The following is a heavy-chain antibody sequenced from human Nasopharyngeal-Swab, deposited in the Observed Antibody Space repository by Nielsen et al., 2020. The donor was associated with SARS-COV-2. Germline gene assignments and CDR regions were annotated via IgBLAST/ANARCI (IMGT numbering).Heavy chain of an antibody. D-gene: IGHD2-21*01. J-gene: IGHJ6*02. Sequence: GESLKISCAASGFTFSSYAMSWVRQAPGKGLERVSIISGSGDTTYWADSVNDRFSISRDNTKNTLYLQMNSLRVEDTAVYYCAKAPYLRGLDVWGQGTTVTVSS. CDR1: GFTFSSYA. V-gene: IGHV3-23*01. CDR2: ISGSGDTT. CDR3: AKAPYLRGLDV.